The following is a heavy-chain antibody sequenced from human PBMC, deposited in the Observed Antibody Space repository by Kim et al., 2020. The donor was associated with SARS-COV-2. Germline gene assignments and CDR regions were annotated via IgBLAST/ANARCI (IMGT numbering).Heavy chain of an antibody. CDR3: ARGQGIVGATKTRLVDY. Sequence: SETLSLTCSVSGGSISTTGYYWGWIRQPPGKGLEWIGSIYYSGSTNCNPSLKSRVTISVDTSKNQFSLKLSSVTAADTAVYYCARGQGIVGATKTRLVDYWGQGTLVTVSS. J-gene: IGHJ4*02. CDR1: GGSISTTGYY. V-gene: IGHV4-39*01. CDR2: IYYSGST. D-gene: IGHD1-26*01.